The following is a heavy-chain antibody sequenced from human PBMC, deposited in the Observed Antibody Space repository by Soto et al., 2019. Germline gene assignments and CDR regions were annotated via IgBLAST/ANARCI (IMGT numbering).Heavy chain of an antibody. V-gene: IGHV3-30-3*01. CDR1: GFTFSSYA. CDR2: ISDDGSDK. Sequence: QVQLVESGGSVVQPGRSLRLSCAASGFTFSSYAMHWVRQAPGKGLEWVALISDDGSDKYYADSVKGRFTISRDNSKSALYLQMNSPRPDDTAVYYCARHLSHLKPGWFDPWGQGTLVTVSS. CDR3: ARHLSHLKPGWFDP. J-gene: IGHJ5*02.